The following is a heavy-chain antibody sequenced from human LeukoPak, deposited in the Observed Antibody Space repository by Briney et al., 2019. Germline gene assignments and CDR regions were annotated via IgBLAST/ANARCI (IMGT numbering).Heavy chain of an antibody. V-gene: IGHV1-2*02. D-gene: IGHD6-13*01. CDR3: ARALQLVSPLVWFDP. J-gene: IGHJ5*02. CDR1: GYTFTSYG. CDR2: INPNSGGT. Sequence: GASVKVSCKASGYTFTSYGISWVRQAPGQGLEWMGWINPNSGGTNYAQKFQGRVTMTRDTSISTAYMELSRLRSDDTAVYYCARALQLVSPLVWFDPWGQGTLVTVSS.